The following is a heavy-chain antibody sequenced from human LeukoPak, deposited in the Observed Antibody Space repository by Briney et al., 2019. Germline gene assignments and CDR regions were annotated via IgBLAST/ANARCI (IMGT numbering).Heavy chain of an antibody. V-gene: IGHV4-34*01. Sequence: PSETLSLTCAVYGGSFSGYSWSWIRQPPGKGLEWIGEINHSGSTNYNPSLKSRVTISVDTSKNQFSLKLSSVTAADTAVYYCASFYGDYSPFDYWGQGTLVTVSS. CDR3: ASFYGDYSPFDY. CDR1: GGSFSGYS. CDR2: INHSGST. D-gene: IGHD4-17*01. J-gene: IGHJ4*02.